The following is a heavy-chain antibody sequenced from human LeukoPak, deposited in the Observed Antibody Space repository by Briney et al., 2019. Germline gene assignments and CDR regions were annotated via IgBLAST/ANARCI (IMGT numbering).Heavy chain of an antibody. CDR3: AKSANGYSFDY. V-gene: IGHV3-48*03. Sequence: GGSLRLSCAASGFTFSSYEMNWVRQAPGKGLEWVSYISSSGSTIYYADSVKGRFTISRDNSKNTLYLQMNSLRAEDTAVYYCAKSANGYSFDYWGQGTLVTVSS. D-gene: IGHD5-18*01. J-gene: IGHJ4*02. CDR2: ISSSGSTI. CDR1: GFTFSSYE.